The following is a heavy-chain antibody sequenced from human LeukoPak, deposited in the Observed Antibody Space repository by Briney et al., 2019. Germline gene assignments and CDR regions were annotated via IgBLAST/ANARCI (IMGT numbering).Heavy chain of an antibody. D-gene: IGHD2-2*01. J-gene: IGHJ6*02. CDR3: ARHRRTKTHRYYYGMDV. V-gene: IGHV5-51*01. CDR1: GYNFSNYS. CDR2: IFPGDSHA. Sequence: GESLQISCKGSGYNFSNYSIGWVRPMPGKGLEWMGIIFPGDSHARYSPSFQGQVTISADTSIRTAYLQLISLKASDTAMYYCARHRRTKTHRYYYGMDVWGQGTTVTV.